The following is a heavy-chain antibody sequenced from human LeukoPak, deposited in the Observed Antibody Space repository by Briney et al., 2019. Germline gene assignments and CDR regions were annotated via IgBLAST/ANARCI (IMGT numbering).Heavy chain of an antibody. J-gene: IGHJ4*02. CDR3: ARHLQWELLFDY. V-gene: IGHV4-59*08. D-gene: IGHD1-26*01. Sequence: SETLSLTCTVSGGSISSYYWSWIWQPPGKGLEWIGYIYYSGSTNYNPSLKSRVTISVDTSKNQFSLKLSSVTAADTAVYYCARHLQWELLFDYWGQGTLVTVSS. CDR1: GGSISSYY. CDR2: IYYSGST.